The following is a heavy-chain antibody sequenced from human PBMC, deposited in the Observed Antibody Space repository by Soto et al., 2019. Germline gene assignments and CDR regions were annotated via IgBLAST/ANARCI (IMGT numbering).Heavy chain of an antibody. V-gene: IGHV4-59*01. CDR1: GGSISSYY. D-gene: IGHD3-10*01. CDR3: ARLIGEQWDY. CDR2: IYYSGST. J-gene: IGHJ4*02. Sequence: SETLSLTCTVSGGSISSYYWSWIRQPPGKGLEWIGYIYYSGSTNYNPSLKSRVTISVDTSKNQFSLKLSSVTAADTAVYYCARLIGEQWDYWGQGTLVTVSS.